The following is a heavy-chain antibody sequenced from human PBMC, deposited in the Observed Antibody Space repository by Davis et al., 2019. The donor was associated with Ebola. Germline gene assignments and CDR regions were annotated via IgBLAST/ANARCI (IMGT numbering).Heavy chain of an antibody. V-gene: IGHV1-18*01. Sequence: AASVTVSCQASGYTFTSYGISWVRQAPGQGLEWMGWIRAYNGNTNYAQKLQGRVTMTTDTSTSTAYMELRSLRSDDTAVYYCARDGHRDQWLLYYYYYGMDVWGQGTTVTVSS. J-gene: IGHJ6*02. D-gene: IGHD6-19*01. CDR1: GYTFTSYG. CDR3: ARDGHRDQWLLYYYYYGMDV. CDR2: IRAYNGNT.